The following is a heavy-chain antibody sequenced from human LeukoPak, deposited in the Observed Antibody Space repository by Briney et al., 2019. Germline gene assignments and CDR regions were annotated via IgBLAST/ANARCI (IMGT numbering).Heavy chain of an antibody. CDR1: GGTFSIYA. J-gene: IGHJ4*02. D-gene: IGHD4-17*01. CDR2: IIPIFGTA. V-gene: IGHV1-69*13. CDR3: AGSVLYGDFDY. Sequence: GASVKVSCTASGGTFSIYAISWVRQAPGQGLEWMGGIIPIFGTANYAQKFQGRVTITADESTSTAYMELSSLRSEDTAVYYCAGSVLYGDFDYWGQGTLVTVSS.